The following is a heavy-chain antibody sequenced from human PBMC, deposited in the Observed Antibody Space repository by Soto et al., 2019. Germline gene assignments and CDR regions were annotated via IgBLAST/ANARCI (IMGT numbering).Heavy chain of an antibody. Sequence: QVQLQQWGAGLLKPSETLSLNCAVNGGSLSGYYWSWIRQPPGKGLEWIGEIKDGGYTNYSPSLKSRATISSDTSNNQCSLRLNSVTAADTGVYYCARGQEGVVATHWAQGALVTVSS. D-gene: IGHD5-12*01. V-gene: IGHV4-34*01. J-gene: IGHJ4*02. CDR2: IKDGGYT. CDR1: GGSLSGYY. CDR3: ARGQEGVVATH.